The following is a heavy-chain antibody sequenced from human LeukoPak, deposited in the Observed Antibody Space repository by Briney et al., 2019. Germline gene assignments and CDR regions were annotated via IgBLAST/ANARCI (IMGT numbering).Heavy chain of an antibody. CDR2: ISSSGDTI. CDR1: GFTFSDYY. D-gene: IGHD2-15*01. V-gene: IGHV3-11*04. J-gene: IGHJ4*02. CDR3: ESLQGYCSGGSCYFDY. Sequence: GGSLRLSCAASGFTFSDYYMSWIRQAPGKGLEWISYISSSGDTIFYADSVKGRFTISRDNSKNTLYLQMNSLRAEDTAVYYCESLQGYCSGGSCYFDYWGQGTLVTVSS.